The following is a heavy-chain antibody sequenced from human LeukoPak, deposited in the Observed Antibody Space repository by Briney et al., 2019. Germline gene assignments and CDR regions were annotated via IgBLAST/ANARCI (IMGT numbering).Heavy chain of an antibody. CDR1: GGTFSSYA. D-gene: IGHD3-9*01. J-gene: IGHJ4*02. CDR3: ARGPGAHFDWLLSYFDY. Sequence: GSSVKVSCKASGGTFSSYAISWVRQAPGQGLEWMGRIIPILGIANYAQKFQGRVTITADKSTSTAYMELSSLRSEDTAVYYCARGPGAHFDWLLSYFDYWGQGTLVTVSS. CDR2: IIPILGIA. V-gene: IGHV1-69*04.